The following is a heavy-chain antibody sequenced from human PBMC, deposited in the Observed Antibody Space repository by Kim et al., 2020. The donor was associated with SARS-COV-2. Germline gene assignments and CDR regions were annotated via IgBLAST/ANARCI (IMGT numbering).Heavy chain of an antibody. Sequence: SVKVSCKASGGTFSSYAISWVRQAPGQGLEWMGGIIPIFGTANYAQKFQGRVTITADESTSTAYMELSSLRSEDTAVYYCARAGYYDSSGYYSDAFDIWGQGTMVTVSS. V-gene: IGHV1-69*13. D-gene: IGHD3-22*01. CDR3: ARAGYYDSSGYYSDAFDI. CDR1: GGTFSSYA. CDR2: IIPIFGTA. J-gene: IGHJ3*02.